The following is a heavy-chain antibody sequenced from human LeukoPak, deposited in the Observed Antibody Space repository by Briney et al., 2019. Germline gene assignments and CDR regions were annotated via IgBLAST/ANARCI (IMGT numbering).Heavy chain of an antibody. V-gene: IGHV4-61*01. CDR3: ATPNGGGSDIYYYGMDV. J-gene: IGHJ6*02. CDR1: GGSVSSGSYY. CDR2: IYYSGST. D-gene: IGHD2-15*01. Sequence: SETLSPTCTVSGGSVSSGSYYWSWIRQPPGTGLEWIGYIYYSGSTNYNPSLKSRVTISVDTSKNQFSLKLSSVTAADTAVYYCATPNGGGSDIYYYGMDVWGQGTTVTVSS.